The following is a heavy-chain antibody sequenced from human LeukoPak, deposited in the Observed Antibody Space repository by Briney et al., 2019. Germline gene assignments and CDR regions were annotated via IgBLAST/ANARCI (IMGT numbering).Heavy chain of an antibody. CDR3: ARDMVTTNTLYALDI. V-gene: IGHV1-2*02. CDR1: GYTFTGYY. J-gene: IGHJ3*02. Sequence: ASVKVSCKASGYTFTGYYMHWVRQAPGQGLEWVGWINPNSGGTNYAQKFQGRVTMTRDTSISTAYMELSRLRSDDTAVYYCARDMVTTNTLYALDIWGQGTMITVSS. D-gene: IGHD2-21*02. CDR2: INPNSGGT.